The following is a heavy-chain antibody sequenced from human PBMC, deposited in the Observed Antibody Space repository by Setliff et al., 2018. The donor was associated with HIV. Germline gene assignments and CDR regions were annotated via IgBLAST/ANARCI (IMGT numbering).Heavy chain of an antibody. CDR3: AKGVRWLDP. D-gene: IGHD3-16*01. CDR2: IYSDGRT. Sequence: LRLSCAASGFTLSSSHMTWVRQAPGKGLEWVSFIYSDGRTHYADSVKGLFSLSRDNSKNMMYLQMNGLRPEDTAVYYCAKGVRWLDPWGQGTLVTVSS. V-gene: IGHV3-53*01. J-gene: IGHJ5*02. CDR1: GFTLSSSH.